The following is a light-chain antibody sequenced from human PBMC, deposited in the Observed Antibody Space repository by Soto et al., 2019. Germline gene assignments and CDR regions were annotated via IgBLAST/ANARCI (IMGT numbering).Light chain of an antibody. Sequence: EIVLTQSPGTLSLSPGERATLFCRASESVSTAFLAWYHQKPGQAPRLLIYGASYRAAGIPDRFSGSGSGTDFTLTISRLEPEDFGVYYCQQYGTAPRTFGQVTKVEIK. J-gene: IGKJ1*01. CDR3: QQYGTAPRT. CDR1: ESVSTAF. V-gene: IGKV3-20*01. CDR2: GAS.